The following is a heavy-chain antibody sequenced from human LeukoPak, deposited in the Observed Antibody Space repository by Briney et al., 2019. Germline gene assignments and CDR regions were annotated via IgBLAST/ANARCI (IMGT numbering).Heavy chain of an antibody. V-gene: IGHV3-48*04. Sequence: PGGSLRLSCAASGFTFSSYSMSWVRQAPGKGLEWVSYISSSGSNKYYADSVKGRFTISRDNAKNSLYLQMNSLRAEDTAVYYCARVLSTVTTFDYWGQGTLVTVSS. CDR1: GFTFSSYS. CDR3: ARVLSTVTTFDY. CDR2: ISSSGSNK. J-gene: IGHJ4*02. D-gene: IGHD4-17*01.